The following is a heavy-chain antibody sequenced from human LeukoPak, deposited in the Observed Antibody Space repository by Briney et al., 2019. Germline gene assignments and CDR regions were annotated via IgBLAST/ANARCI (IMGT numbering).Heavy chain of an antibody. CDR2: IYYSGST. J-gene: IGHJ6*02. CDR3: ARGREYSSSSAYYYYYGMDV. Sequence: TGGSLRLSCVASGFTFSSYAMHWIRQPSGKGLEWIGSIYYSGSTYYNPSLKSRVTISVDTSKNQFSLKLSSVTAADTAVYYCARGREYSSSSAYYYYYGMDVWGQGTTVTVSS. D-gene: IGHD6-6*01. V-gene: IGHV4-39*01. CDR1: GFTFSSYA.